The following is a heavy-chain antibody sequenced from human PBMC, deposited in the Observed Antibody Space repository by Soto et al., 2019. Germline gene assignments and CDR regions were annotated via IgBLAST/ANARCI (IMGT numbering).Heavy chain of an antibody. J-gene: IGHJ4*02. CDR2: ISGRGENT. CDR3: AKDYGVRGIMTNLFDS. Sequence: EVQLLESGGGLVQPGGSRRISCTASGFTFNNYAMAWVRHAPGKGLEWVSGISGRGENTNYADSVKGRFTISRDNSKNTLYLQMKRLRAEDTALYYCAKDYGVRGIMTNLFDSWGQGTLVTVSS. V-gene: IGHV3-23*01. D-gene: IGHD3-10*01. CDR1: GFTFNNYA.